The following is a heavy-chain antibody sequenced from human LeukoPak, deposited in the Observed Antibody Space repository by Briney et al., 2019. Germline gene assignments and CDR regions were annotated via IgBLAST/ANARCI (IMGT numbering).Heavy chain of an antibody. CDR3: ASLSGWNFDY. CDR2: INHSGST. V-gene: IGHV4-34*01. CDR1: GGSFSGYY. Sequence: SETLSLTCAVYGGSFSGYYWSWIRQPPGKGLEWIGEINHSGSTNYNPSLKSRVTISVDTSKNQFSLKLSSVTAADTAVYYCASLSGWNFDYWGQGTLVTVSS. D-gene: IGHD6-19*01. J-gene: IGHJ4*02.